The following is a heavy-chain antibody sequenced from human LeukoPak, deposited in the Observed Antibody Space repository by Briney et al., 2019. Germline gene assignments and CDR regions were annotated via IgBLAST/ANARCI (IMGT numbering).Heavy chain of an antibody. CDR1: GFTFSSYT. CDR2: ISSSSSTI. D-gene: IGHD5-24*01. Sequence: GGSLRLSCAASGFTFSSYTMNWVRQAPGKGLEWVSYISSSSSTIYYTDSVKGRFIISRDNAKNSLYLQMNSPRAEDTAVYYCATGAGRGYNLWGQGTLITVSS. J-gene: IGHJ4*02. V-gene: IGHV3-48*01. CDR3: ATGAGRGYNL.